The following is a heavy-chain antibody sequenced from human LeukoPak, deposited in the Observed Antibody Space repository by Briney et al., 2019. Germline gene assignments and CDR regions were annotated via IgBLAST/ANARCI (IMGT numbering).Heavy chain of an antibody. CDR2: ISTYNGNS. CDR1: GYTFTNYG. D-gene: IGHD2-21*02. CDR3: ARVFGYCGRDCYPLDY. V-gene: IGHV1-18*01. Sequence: ASVKVSCKTSGYTFTNYGLSWVRQAPGQGLEWMGWISTYNGNSEYPQKLQGRVTLTTDTSTTTGYMELRSLRSDDTAVYYCARVFGYCGRDCYPLDYWGQGTLVTVSS. J-gene: IGHJ4*02.